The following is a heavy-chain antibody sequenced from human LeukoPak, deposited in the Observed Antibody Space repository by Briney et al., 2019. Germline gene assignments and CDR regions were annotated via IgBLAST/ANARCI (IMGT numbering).Heavy chain of an antibody. Sequence: PSETLSLTCTVSGGSISSYYWSWIRRPPGKGLEWIGYIYYSGSTNYNPSLKSRVTISVDTSKNQFSLKLSSVTAADTAVYYCAREVRYYDILTGYYYYYGMDVWGQGTTVTVSS. CDR3: AREVRYYDILTGYYYYYGMDV. V-gene: IGHV4-59*01. D-gene: IGHD3-9*01. CDR1: GGSISSYY. CDR2: IYYSGST. J-gene: IGHJ6*02.